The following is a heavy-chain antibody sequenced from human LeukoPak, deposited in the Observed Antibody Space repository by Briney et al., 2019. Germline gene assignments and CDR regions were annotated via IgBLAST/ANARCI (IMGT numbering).Heavy chain of an antibody. V-gene: IGHV4-31*03. J-gene: IGHJ2*01. D-gene: IGHD3-22*01. CDR2: IYYSGST. CDR1: GGSISSGGYY. CDR3: ARVGGGYSSVYPAWYFDL. Sequence: PSQTLSLTCTVSGGSISSGGYYWSWIRQHPGKGLEWIGYIYYSGSTYYNPSLKSRVTISVDTSKNQFSLKLSSVTAADTAVYYCARVGGGYSSVYPAWYFDLRGRGTLVTVSS.